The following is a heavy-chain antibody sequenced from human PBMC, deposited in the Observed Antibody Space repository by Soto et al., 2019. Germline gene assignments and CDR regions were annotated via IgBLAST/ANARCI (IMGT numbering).Heavy chain of an antibody. J-gene: IGHJ4*02. V-gene: IGHV3-48*01. Sequence: GGSLRLSCAASGFTFSSYSMNWVRQAPGKGLEWVSYISSSSSTIYYADSVKGRFTISRDNAKNSLYLQMNSLRAEDTAVYYCARDSPSIFGVVTPNFDYWGQGTLVTVSS. CDR2: ISSSSSTI. CDR1: GFTFSSYS. CDR3: ARDSPSIFGVVTPNFDY. D-gene: IGHD3-3*01.